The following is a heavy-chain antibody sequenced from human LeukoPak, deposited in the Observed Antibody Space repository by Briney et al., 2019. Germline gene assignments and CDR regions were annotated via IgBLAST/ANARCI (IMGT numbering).Heavy chain of an antibody. J-gene: IGHJ4*02. D-gene: IGHD6-13*01. Sequence: GGSLRLSCAASGFTFTSYWLTWVRQAPGKGLEWVANIKGDGSEKYYVDSVKGRFTISRDNAKNSLYLQMNSLRAEDTAVYYCASRSSVAGTGPGWGQGTLVTVSS. CDR1: GFTFTSYW. CDR2: IKGDGSEK. V-gene: IGHV3-7*01. CDR3: ASRSSVAGTGPG.